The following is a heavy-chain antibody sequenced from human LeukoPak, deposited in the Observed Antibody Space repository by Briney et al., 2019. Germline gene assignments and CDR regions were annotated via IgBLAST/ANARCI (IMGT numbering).Heavy chain of an antibody. CDR3: SRDQGDYGSGTNYNMYYYYMDV. Sequence: SETLSLTCTVSGGSISSYYWSWIRQPAGKGLEWIGRIYSSGSINYNPSLKSRVTISVDKSKNQFSLKLSSVTAADTAVYYCSRDQGDYGSGTNYNMYYYYMDVWGKGTTVTASS. CDR2: IYSSGSI. J-gene: IGHJ6*03. CDR1: GGSISSYY. D-gene: IGHD3-10*01. V-gene: IGHV4-4*07.